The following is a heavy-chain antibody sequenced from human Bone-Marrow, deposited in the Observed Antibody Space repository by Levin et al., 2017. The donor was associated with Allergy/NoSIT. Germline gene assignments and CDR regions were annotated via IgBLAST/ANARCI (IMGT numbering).Heavy chain of an antibody. Sequence: SCAASGFTFSSYAMHWVRQAPGKGLEWVAVISYDGSDKYYADSLKGRFTISRDNSKNTLYLQTNSLRAEDTAVYYCARGVPGAIKYFDYWGQGTLVTVSS. CDR2: ISYDGSDK. CDR1: GFTFSSYA. CDR3: ARGVPGAIKYFDY. J-gene: IGHJ4*02. D-gene: IGHD2-2*02. V-gene: IGHV3-30-3*01.